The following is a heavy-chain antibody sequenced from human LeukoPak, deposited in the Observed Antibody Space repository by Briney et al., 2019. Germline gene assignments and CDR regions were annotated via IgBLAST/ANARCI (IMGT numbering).Heavy chain of an antibody. Sequence: PGGSLRLSCAASGFTFSSYEMNWVRQAPGKGLEWVSFISSSGSTIYYADSVKGRFTISRDNAKNSLYLQMISLRAEDTAFYYCARDFGFGSAWGQGALVTVSS. CDR3: ARDFGFGSA. D-gene: IGHD6-19*01. J-gene: IGHJ5*02. CDR1: GFTFSSYE. CDR2: ISSSGSTI. V-gene: IGHV3-48*03.